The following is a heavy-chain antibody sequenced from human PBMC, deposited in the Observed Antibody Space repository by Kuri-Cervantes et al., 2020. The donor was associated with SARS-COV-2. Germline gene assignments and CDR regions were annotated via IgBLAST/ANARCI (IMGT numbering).Heavy chain of an antibody. CDR3: ARAFGGSHFNWFDP. CDR1: GYTFTSYD. Sequence: ASVKVSCKASGYTFTSYDINWVRQATGQGLEWMGWMNPNSGNTGYAQKFQGRVNMTRNTSVSTAYMELSSLRSEDTAVYYCARAFGGSHFNWFDPWGQGTLVTVSS. D-gene: IGHD1-26*01. CDR2: MNPNSGNT. V-gene: IGHV1-8*02. J-gene: IGHJ5*02.